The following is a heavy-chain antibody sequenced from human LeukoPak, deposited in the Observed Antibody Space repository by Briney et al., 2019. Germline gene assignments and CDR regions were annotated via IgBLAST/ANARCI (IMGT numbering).Heavy chain of an antibody. CDR3: ARAPIFGVAHFDY. V-gene: IGHV4-31*03. CDR2: IYYSGST. CDR1: GGSISSGGYY. Sequence: SETLSLTCTVSGGSISSGGYYWSWIRQHTGKGLEWIGYIYYSGSTYYNPSLKSRVSMSVDASKTQFSLNLSSVTAAGTAVYYCARAPIFGVAHFDYWGQGSLVTVSS. J-gene: IGHJ4*02. D-gene: IGHD3-3*01.